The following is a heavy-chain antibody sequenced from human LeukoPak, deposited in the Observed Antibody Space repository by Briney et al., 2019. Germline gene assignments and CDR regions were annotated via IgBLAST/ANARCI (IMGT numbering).Heavy chain of an antibody. CDR2: IRSSSTYI. J-gene: IGHJ6*02. Sequence: GGSLRLSCAASGFTFSSYSMNWVRQAPGEGLEWVSSIRSSSTYIYHADSVKGRFTISRDNAKNSLFLQMNSLRAEDTAVYYCARGTRPDSSGYTYYYYGMDVWGQGTTVTVSS. CDR3: ARGTRPDSSGYTYYYYGMDV. CDR1: GFTFSSYS. V-gene: IGHV3-21*01. D-gene: IGHD3-22*01.